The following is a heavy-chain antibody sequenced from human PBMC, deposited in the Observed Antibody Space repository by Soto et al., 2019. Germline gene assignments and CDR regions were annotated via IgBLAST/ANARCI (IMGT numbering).Heavy chain of an antibody. Sequence: QVQLQESGPGLVKPSQTLSLTCTVSSDSITSGPYYWSWVRQHPGRGLEWIGYIYYRGNSYYNPSLKSRISISLDRSKNQVSLELNSVTAADTAVYYCARSWGSNSWYGVFDFWGQGTLVTVSS. CDR3: ARSWGSNSWYGVFDF. CDR2: IYYRGNS. J-gene: IGHJ4*02. D-gene: IGHD3-16*01. CDR1: SDSITSGPYY. V-gene: IGHV4-31*03.